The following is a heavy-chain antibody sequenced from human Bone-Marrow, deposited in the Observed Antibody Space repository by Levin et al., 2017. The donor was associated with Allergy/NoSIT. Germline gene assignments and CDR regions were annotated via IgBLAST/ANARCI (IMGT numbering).Heavy chain of an antibody. D-gene: IGHD3-22*01. V-gene: IGHV1-69*13. CDR1: GSIFSNYA. Sequence: ASVKVSCKASGSIFSNYAFTWVRQAPGQGPEWMGGIIPIFRRPSHAQRFQGRVTITADESTSTVYMELSSLRSADTAVFYCARVEKSDTNVYGMDVWGQGTTVTVSS. J-gene: IGHJ6*02. CDR3: ARVEKSDTNVYGMDV. CDR2: IIPIFRRP.